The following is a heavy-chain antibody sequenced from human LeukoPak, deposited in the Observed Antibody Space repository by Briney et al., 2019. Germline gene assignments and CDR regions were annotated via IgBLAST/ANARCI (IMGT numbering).Heavy chain of an antibody. Sequence: ASVKVSCKASGGTLSSYAISWVRQAPGQGLEWMGGIIPIFGTANYAQKFQGRVTITADESTSTAYMELSSLRSEDTAVYYCARDGYYYDSSGPGYWGQGTLVTVSS. CDR2: IIPIFGTA. V-gene: IGHV1-69*13. J-gene: IGHJ4*02. CDR3: ARDGYYYDSSGPGY. D-gene: IGHD3-22*01. CDR1: GGTLSSYA.